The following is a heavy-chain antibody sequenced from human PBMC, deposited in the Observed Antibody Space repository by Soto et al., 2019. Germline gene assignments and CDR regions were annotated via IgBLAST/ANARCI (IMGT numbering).Heavy chain of an antibody. D-gene: IGHD3-3*02. CDR1: GFTFSSYG. Sequence: GGSLRLSCAASGFTFSSYGMHWVRQAPGKGLEWVAVISYDGSNKYYADSVKGRFTISRDNSKNTLYLQMNSLRAEDTAVYYCATLSIFGVVPLYYFDYWGQGTLVTVSS. J-gene: IGHJ4*02. CDR2: ISYDGSNK. CDR3: ATLSIFGVVPLYYFDY. V-gene: IGHV3-30*03.